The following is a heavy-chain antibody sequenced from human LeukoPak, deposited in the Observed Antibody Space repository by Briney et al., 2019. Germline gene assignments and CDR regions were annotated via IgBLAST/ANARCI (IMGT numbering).Heavy chain of an antibody. Sequence: ALRLSCAASGFTFSSYAMHWVRQAPGKGLEWVAVISYDGSNKYYADSVKGRFTISRDDSKNTLYLQMNSLRAEDTAVYYCARVSSSWYVDWGQGTLVTVSS. CDR1: GFTFSSYA. J-gene: IGHJ4*02. CDR3: ARVSSSWYVD. CDR2: ISYDGSNK. D-gene: IGHD6-13*01. V-gene: IGHV3-30-3*01.